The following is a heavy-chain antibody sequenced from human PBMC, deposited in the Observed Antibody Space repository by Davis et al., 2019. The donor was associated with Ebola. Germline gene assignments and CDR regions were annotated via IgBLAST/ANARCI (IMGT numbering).Heavy chain of an antibody. J-gene: IGHJ4*02. CDR1: GYTFTSYD. D-gene: IGHD1-26*01. Sequence: AASVKVSCKASGYTFTSYDINWVRQATGQGLEWMGWMNPNSGNTDCTQKFQGRVTMTRNISIGTAYMELSSLRSEDTAVYYCARRVGSRSGFDSWGQGSLVTVSS. CDR2: MNPNSGNT. CDR3: ARRVGSRSGFDS. V-gene: IGHV1-8*01.